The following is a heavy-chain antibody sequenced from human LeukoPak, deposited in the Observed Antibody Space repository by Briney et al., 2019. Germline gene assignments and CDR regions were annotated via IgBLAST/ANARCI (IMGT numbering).Heavy chain of an antibody. J-gene: IGHJ4*02. CDR3: AREMAMGG. CDR1: GFTFSSYA. V-gene: IGHV3-30-3*01. D-gene: IGHD3-16*01. CDR2: ISYDGSNK. Sequence: PGRSLRLSCAASGFTFSSYAVHWVRQAPGKGLEWVAVISYDGSNKYYADSVKGRFTISRDNSKNTLYLQMNSLRAEDTAVYYCAREMAMGGWGQGTLVTVSS.